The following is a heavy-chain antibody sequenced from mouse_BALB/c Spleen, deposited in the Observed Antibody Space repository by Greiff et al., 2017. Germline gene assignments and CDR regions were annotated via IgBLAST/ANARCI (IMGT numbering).Heavy chain of an antibody. V-gene: IGHV14-3*02. Sequence: EVQLQESGAELVKPGASVKLSCTASGFNIKDTYMHWVKQRPEQGLEWIGRIDPANGNTKYDPKFQGKATITADTSSNTAYLQLSSLTSEDTAVYYCARDSSGSLDYWGQGTTLTVSS. D-gene: IGHD3-2*01. CDR2: IDPANGNT. CDR3: ARDSSGSLDY. J-gene: IGHJ2*01. CDR1: GFNIKDTY.